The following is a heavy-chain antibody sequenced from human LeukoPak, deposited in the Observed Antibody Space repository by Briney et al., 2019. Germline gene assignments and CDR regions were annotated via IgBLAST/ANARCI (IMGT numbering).Heavy chain of an antibody. V-gene: IGHV4-34*01. CDR2: INHSGST. CDR1: GGSFSGYY. D-gene: IGHD5-18*01. CDR3: ARSPRGYSYGMKGLYYFDY. J-gene: IGHJ4*02. Sequence: PSETLSLTCAVYGGSFSGYYWSWIRQPPGKGLEWIGEINHSGSTNYNPSLKSRVTISVDTSKNQFSLKLSSVTAADTAVYYCARSPRGYSYGMKGLYYFDYWGQGTLVTVSS.